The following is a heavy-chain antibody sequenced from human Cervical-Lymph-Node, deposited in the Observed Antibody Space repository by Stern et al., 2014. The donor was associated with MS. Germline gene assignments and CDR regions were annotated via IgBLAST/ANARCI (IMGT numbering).Heavy chain of an antibody. CDR1: GGIFSTSG. CDR3: ARERDNSYAFDS. Sequence: QVQLVQSGADMRKPGSSVRVSCKASGGIFSTSGISWLRQAPGQGLEWMGGISPMVGRANYAQRFQGSVTITADESTSTVYMGLTSLRSEDTAVYYCARERDNSYAFDSWGQGTLVTVSS. J-gene: IGHJ4*02. CDR2: ISPMVGRA. D-gene: IGHD3-16*01. V-gene: IGHV1-69*01.